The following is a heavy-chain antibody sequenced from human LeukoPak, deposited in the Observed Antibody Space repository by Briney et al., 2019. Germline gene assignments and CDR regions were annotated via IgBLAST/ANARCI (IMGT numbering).Heavy chain of an antibody. D-gene: IGHD2-15*01. J-gene: IGHJ4*02. CDR1: GFTFSTFA. CDR2: IKSKIDGGTT. Sequence: PGGSLRLSCAASGFTFSTFAMIWVRQPPGKGLEWVGRIKSKIDGGTTDYGAPVKGRSTISRDDSKNTLYLQMNSLKSEDTAVYYCTTIRGFCSGRSCLGYWGQGTLVTVSS. V-gene: IGHV3-15*01. CDR3: TTIRGFCSGRSCLGY.